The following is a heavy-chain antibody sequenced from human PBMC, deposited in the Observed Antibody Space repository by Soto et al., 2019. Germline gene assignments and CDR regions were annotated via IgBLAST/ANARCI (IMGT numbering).Heavy chain of an antibody. CDR3: ASEQWAGGMDV. J-gene: IGHJ6*02. CDR1: GFTFSSYS. CDR2: ISSSSSYI. D-gene: IGHD6-19*01. V-gene: IGHV3-21*01. Sequence: EVQLVESGGGLVKHGGSLRLSCAASGFTFSSYSMNWVRQAPGKGLEWVSSISSSSSYIYYADSVKGRFTISRDSAKNSLYLQMNSLRAEDTAVYYCASEQWAGGMDVWGQGTTVTVSS.